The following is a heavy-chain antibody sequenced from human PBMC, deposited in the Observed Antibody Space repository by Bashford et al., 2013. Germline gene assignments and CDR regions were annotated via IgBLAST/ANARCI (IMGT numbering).Heavy chain of an antibody. CDR3: ARNSESYGPEY. V-gene: IGHV5-51*01. Sequence: WVRQMPGKGLEWMGIIYPGDSDTRYSPSFQGQVTISADKSISTAYLQWSSLKASDTAIHYCARNSESYGPEYWGQGPWSPSPQ. D-gene: IGHD1-14*01. J-gene: IGHJ4*02. CDR2: IYPGDSDT.